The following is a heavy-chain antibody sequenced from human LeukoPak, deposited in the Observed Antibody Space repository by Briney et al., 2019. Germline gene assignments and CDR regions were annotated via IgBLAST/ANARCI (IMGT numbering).Heavy chain of an antibody. CDR2: INHSGST. V-gene: IGHV4-34*01. Sequence: SETLSLTCAVYGGSFSGYYWSWIRQPPGKGLEWIGEINHSGSTNYNPSLKSRVTISVDTSKNQFSLKLSSVTAADTAVYYCSRRGGSSSLVGAFDIWGQGTMVTVSS. CDR3: SRRGGSSSLVGAFDI. J-gene: IGHJ3*02. D-gene: IGHD6-6*01. CDR1: GGSFSGYY.